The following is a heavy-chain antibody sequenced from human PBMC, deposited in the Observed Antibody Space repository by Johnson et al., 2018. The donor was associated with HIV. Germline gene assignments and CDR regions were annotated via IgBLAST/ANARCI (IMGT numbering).Heavy chain of an antibody. D-gene: IGHD1-1*01. Sequence: VRLVESGGGLVQPGGSLRLSCAASGFTVSSNYMSWVRQAPAKGLEWVGRTTDKLNSYTTKYAASVKGRFTISRDDSKKSLYLQINSLRTEDTAVYYCARENDRRRDGFDVWGQGTVVIVSS. CDR3: ARENDRRRDGFDV. CDR1: GFTVSSNY. V-gene: IGHV3-72*01. CDR2: TTDKLNSYTT. J-gene: IGHJ3*01.